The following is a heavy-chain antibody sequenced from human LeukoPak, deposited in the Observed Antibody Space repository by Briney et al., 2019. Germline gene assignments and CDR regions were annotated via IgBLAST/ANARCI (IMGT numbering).Heavy chain of an antibody. CDR3: AKDTSIGKYCTNGVCSPFDY. CDR2: ISDSGDYT. V-gene: IGHV3-23*01. CDR1: GFTFSSYA. Sequence: GGSLRLSCAGSGFTFSSYAMSWVRQAPGQGLEWVSVISDSGDYTSYADSVRGRFTISRDNSRNTPYLQMISLRPEDTAVYYCAKDTSIGKYCTNGVCSPFDYWGQGTLVTVSS. D-gene: IGHD2-8*01. J-gene: IGHJ4*02.